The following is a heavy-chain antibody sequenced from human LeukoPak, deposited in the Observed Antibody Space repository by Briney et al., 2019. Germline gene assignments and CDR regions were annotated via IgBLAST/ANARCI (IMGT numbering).Heavy chain of an antibody. CDR2: IHPSGML. V-gene: IGHV4-31*03. J-gene: IGHJ4*02. CDR3: SRGLDSRKLGY. Sequence: TLSLTCTLSGASFSSGDQYWNWIRQSPGKGLEWIGSIHPSGMLYNNPSLESRVTISIDTSKNQFSLNLNSVTAADTAGYFCSRGLDSRKLGYWGQGTLVTVSS. CDR1: GASFSSGDQY. D-gene: IGHD3-22*01.